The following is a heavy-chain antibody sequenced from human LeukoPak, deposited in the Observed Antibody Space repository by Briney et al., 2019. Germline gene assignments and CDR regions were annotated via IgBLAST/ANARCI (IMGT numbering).Heavy chain of an antibody. Sequence: ASVKVSCKTSGFTFINSAIQWVRQARGQRLEWIGWIVVGSGNTNYALKFQGRVTITRDMSTSTSYMGLNSLRSEDTAVYYCAADDLSTGFWGQGTLVTVSS. V-gene: IGHV1-58*02. D-gene: IGHD5/OR15-5a*01. CDR2: IVVGSGNT. CDR1: GFTFINSA. J-gene: IGHJ4*02. CDR3: AADDLSTGF.